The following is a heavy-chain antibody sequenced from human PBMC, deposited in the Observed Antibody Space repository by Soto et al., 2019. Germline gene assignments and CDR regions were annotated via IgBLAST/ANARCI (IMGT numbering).Heavy chain of an antibody. CDR2: IYHTGST. CDR3: ARVFSNFWYFFDF. D-gene: IGHD2-8*02. J-gene: IGHJ4*02. V-gene: IGHV4-30-2*01. CDR1: GASSSTDYYS. Sequence: SETLSLTCSVSGASSSTDYYSCSWLRQPPGKGLECIGNIYHTGSTQYNPSLKSRVTILLDKSRKQFSLNLSSVTAAATAVYYCARVFSNFWYFFDFWGQGSLVNVSS.